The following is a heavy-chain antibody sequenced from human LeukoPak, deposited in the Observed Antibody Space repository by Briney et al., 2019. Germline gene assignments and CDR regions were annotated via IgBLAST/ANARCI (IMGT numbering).Heavy chain of an antibody. CDR2: ISSGGGYI. V-gene: IGHV3-21*01. J-gene: IGHJ3*02. CDR3: ARDRSQGWDNSGYYPDALIM. D-gene: IGHD3-22*01. Sequence: PGGSLRLSCAASGFTFSSYEMNWIRQAPGKGLEWVSSISSGGGYIYYADSVKDRFTISRDNAKNSLYLQMNSLRAEDTAVYYCARDRSQGWDNSGYYPDALIMWGQGTLVSVSS. CDR1: GFTFSSYE.